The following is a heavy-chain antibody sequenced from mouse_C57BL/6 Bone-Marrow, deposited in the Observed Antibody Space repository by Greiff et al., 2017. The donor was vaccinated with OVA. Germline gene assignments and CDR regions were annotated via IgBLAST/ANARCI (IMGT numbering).Heavy chain of an antibody. V-gene: IGHV1-69*01. Sequence: QVQLQQPGAELVMPGASVKLSCKASGYTFTIYWMHWVKQRPGQGLEWIGEIDPSDSYTNYNQKFKGKSTLTVDKSSSTAYMQLSSLTSEDSAVYYCARDEGSFDYWGQGTTLTVSS. CDR2: IDPSDSYT. J-gene: IGHJ2*01. CDR3: ARDEGSFDY. CDR1: GYTFTIYW.